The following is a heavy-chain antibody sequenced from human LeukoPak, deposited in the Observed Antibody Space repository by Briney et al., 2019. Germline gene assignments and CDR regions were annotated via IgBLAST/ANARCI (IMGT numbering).Heavy chain of an antibody. CDR1: GFTFSSYN. D-gene: IGHD7-27*01. CDR2: ISSSSSYI. Sequence: GGSLRLSCAASGFTFSSYNMHWVRQAPGRGLEWVSSISSSSSYIYYADSVKGRFTISRDNAKNSLYLQMNSLRAEDTAVYYCARESYWGSSAKGFDYWGQGTLVTVSS. J-gene: IGHJ4*02. V-gene: IGHV3-21*01. CDR3: ARESYWGSSAKGFDY.